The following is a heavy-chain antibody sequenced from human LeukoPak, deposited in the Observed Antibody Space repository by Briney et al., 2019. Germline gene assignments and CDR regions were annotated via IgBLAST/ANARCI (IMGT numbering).Heavy chain of an antibody. CDR3: ARGGYSYGRDIDY. D-gene: IGHD5-18*01. CDR2: ISSSSSYT. Sequence: PGGSLRLSCAASGFTFSDYYMSWIRQAPGKGLEWVSYISSSSSYTNYADSVKGRFTISRDNAKNSLYLQMNSLRAEDTAVYYCARGGYSYGRDIDYWGQGTLVTVSS. V-gene: IGHV3-11*06. J-gene: IGHJ4*02. CDR1: GFTFSDYY.